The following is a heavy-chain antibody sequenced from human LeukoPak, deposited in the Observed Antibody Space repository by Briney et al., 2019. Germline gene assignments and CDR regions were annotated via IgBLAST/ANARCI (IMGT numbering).Heavy chain of an antibody. V-gene: IGHV3-11*04. J-gene: IGHJ4*02. CDR2: ISSSGSTI. Sequence: PGGSLRLSCAATGFTFSDYYMSWIRQAPGKGLEWVSYISSSGSTIYYADSVKGRFTISRDNAKNSLYLQMNSLRAEDTAVYYCARDNRGGYSYGSVDYWGQGTLVTVSS. CDR3: ARDNRGGYSYGSVDY. CDR1: GFTFSDYY. D-gene: IGHD5-18*01.